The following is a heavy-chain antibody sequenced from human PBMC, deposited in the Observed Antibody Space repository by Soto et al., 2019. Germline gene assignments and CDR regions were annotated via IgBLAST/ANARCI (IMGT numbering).Heavy chain of an antibody. CDR2: INAAKGDT. J-gene: IGHJ4*02. CDR3: ARYTCSGGSCYSFHFDY. V-gene: IGHV1-3*01. Sequence: GASVKVSCKASGYTFTSYAMHWVRQAPGQRLEWMGWINAAKGDTKYSQKFQDRVTVTRDTSASTAYMELSSLRSEDTAVYYCARYTCSGGSCYSFHFDYWGQGTLVTSPQ. D-gene: IGHD2-15*01. CDR1: GYTFTSYA.